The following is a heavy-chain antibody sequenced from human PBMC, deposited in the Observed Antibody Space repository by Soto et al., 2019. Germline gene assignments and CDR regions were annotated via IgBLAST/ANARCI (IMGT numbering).Heavy chain of an antibody. J-gene: IGHJ6*02. CDR1: GFTFSSYG. CDR2: ISYDGSNK. Sequence: PGGSLRLSCAAPGFTFSSYGMHWVRQAPGKGLEWVAVISYDGSNKYYADSVKGRFTISRDNSKNTLYLQMNSLRAEDTAVYYCAKEKPTAGWHYYYGMDVWGQGTTVTVSS. D-gene: IGHD4-17*01. CDR3: AKEKPTAGWHYYYGMDV. V-gene: IGHV3-30*18.